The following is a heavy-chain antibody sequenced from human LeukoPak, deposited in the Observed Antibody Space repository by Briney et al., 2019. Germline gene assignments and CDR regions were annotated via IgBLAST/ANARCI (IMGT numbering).Heavy chain of an antibody. Sequence: PSETLSLTCAVSGYSISSGYYWGWIRPPPGKGLEWIGSIYHSRSTYYNPSLKSRVTISVDTSKNQFSLKLSSVTAADTAVYYCARDGGSYYGSGSYYKTNWFDPWGQGTLVTVSS. CDR2: IYHSRST. CDR1: GYSISSGYY. CDR3: ARDGGSYYGSGSYYKTNWFDP. J-gene: IGHJ5*02. D-gene: IGHD3-10*01. V-gene: IGHV4-38-2*02.